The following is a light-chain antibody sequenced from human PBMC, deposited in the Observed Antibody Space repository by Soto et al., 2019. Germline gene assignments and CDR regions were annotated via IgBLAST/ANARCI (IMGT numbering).Light chain of an antibody. Sequence: EIVLTQSPGTLSLSPGERATLSCRASRSVTIFLAWYQKKPGQPPRLLISEASNRATGIPARFSGSGSGTDFTLTISSLEPEDFAVYYCQQSHNWPRTFGQGTKVDIK. V-gene: IGKV3-11*01. CDR1: RSVTIF. CDR3: QQSHNWPRT. CDR2: EAS. J-gene: IGKJ1*01.